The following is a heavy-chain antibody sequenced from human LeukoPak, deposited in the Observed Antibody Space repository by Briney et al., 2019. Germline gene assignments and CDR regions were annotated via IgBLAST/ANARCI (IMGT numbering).Heavy chain of an antibody. V-gene: IGHV3-48*03. J-gene: IGHJ4*02. CDR1: GFTFSSYE. D-gene: IGHD4-23*01. CDR2: ISNSGSII. CDR3: SRLIETVVTPNDF. Sequence: GGSLRLSCAASGFTFSSYEMNWVRQAPGKGLEWISYISNSGSIIYYADSVKGRFTISRDNAKNSLYLQMNSLRAEDTAMYYCSRLIETVVTPNDFWGQGTLVTVSS.